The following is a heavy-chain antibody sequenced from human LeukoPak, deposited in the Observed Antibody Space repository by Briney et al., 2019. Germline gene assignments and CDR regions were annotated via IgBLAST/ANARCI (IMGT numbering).Heavy chain of an antibody. J-gene: IGHJ3*02. CDR1: GFTFSSYA. D-gene: IGHD1-26*01. V-gene: IGHV3-23*01. CDR2: ISGSGGST. CDR3: AKGGSYYSSSLYVFDI. Sequence: GGSLRLSCAASGFTFSSYAMSWVRQAPGKGLEWVSAISGSGGSTYYADSVKGRFTISRDNSKNTLYLQMNSLRAEDTAVYYCAKGGSYYSSSLYVFDIGGKGKMVTV.